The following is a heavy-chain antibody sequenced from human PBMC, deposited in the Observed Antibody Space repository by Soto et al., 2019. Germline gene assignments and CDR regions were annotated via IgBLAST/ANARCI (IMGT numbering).Heavy chain of an antibody. J-gene: IGHJ6*02. D-gene: IGHD7-27*01. V-gene: IGHV1-69*13. CDR1: GGTFSSYA. CDR2: IIPIFGTA. CDR3: ARDSNREEYYYGMDV. Sequence: ASVKVSCKASGGTFSSYAISWVRQAPGQGLEWMGGIIPIFGTANYAQKFQGRVTITADESTSTAYMELSSLRSEDTAVYYCARDSNREEYYYGMDVWGQGTTVTVSS.